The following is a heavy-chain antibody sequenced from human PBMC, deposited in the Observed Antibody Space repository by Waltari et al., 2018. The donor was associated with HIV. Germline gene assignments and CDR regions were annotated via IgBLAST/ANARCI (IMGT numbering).Heavy chain of an antibody. CDR2: INSDGSDT. Sequence: EVQLVESGGGLVQPGGPLRLSCAASGFTFSSYWMHWVRQAPGKGLVLVSRINSDGSDTTYADSVNGRFTISRDNAKNTMFLQMNSLRLDDTGVYYCARDNYDFWSGSRRDHYYGMDVWGQGTTVTVSS. J-gene: IGHJ6*02. V-gene: IGHV3-74*03. D-gene: IGHD3-3*01. CDR1: GFTFSSYW. CDR3: ARDNYDFWSGSRRDHYYGMDV.